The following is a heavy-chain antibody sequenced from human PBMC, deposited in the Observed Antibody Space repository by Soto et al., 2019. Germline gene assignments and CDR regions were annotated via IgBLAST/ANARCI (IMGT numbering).Heavy chain of an antibody. J-gene: IGHJ2*01. CDR1: GYTFTSYT. D-gene: IGHD3-10*01. CDR2: INVDNGNT. CDR3: ARDKGLYFGELLFNSDWYFDV. V-gene: IGHV1-3*01. Sequence: QVQLVQSGAEVKKPGASVKVSCKASGYTFTSYTMHWVRQAPGQRLEWMGWINVDNGNTKYSQKFQGRVTITRDTSASTAYMELSSLRSEDTAVYYCARDKGLYFGELLFNSDWYFDVWGRGTLVTVSS.